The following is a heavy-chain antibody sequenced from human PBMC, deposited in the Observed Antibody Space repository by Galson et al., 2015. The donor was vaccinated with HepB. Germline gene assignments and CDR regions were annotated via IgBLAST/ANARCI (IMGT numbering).Heavy chain of an antibody. CDR1: GFTFSDHY. CDR2: IFHSGDT. Sequence: LRLSCAGSGFTFSDHYMGWVRQAPGKGLEWIGEIFHSGDTNYSPSLRSRVTMSVDRSKNQFSLNLNSVAAADTALYYCARGELARGFDSWGQGTLVTVSS. J-gene: IGHJ4*02. CDR3: ARGELARGFDS. D-gene: IGHD1-26*01. V-gene: IGHV4-34*01.